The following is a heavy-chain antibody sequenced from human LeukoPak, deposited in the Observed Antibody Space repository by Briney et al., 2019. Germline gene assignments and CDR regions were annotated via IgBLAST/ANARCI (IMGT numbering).Heavy chain of an antibody. V-gene: IGHV3-53*01. D-gene: IGHD3/OR15-3a*01. Sequence: PGGSLRLSCAASGFTVSSNYMSWVRQAPGKGLEWVSVIYSGGSTNYADSVKGRFTISRDNSKNTLYLQMNSLRVEDTAVYHCARFGTGYYLDYWGQGTLVTVSS. CDR2: IYSGGST. CDR3: ARFGTGYYLDY. CDR1: GFTVSSNY. J-gene: IGHJ4*02.